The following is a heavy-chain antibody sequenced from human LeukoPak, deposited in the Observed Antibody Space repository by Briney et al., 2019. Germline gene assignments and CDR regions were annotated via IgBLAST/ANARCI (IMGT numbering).Heavy chain of an antibody. J-gene: IGHJ5*02. CDR1: GFTFDDYG. Sequence: GGSLRLSCAASGFTFDDYGMSWVRQAPGKGLEWVSGINWNGGSTGYADSVKGRFTISRDNAKNSLYLQMNSLRAEDTALYYCARDDYGDSYNWFDPWGQGTLVTVSS. D-gene: IGHD4-17*01. CDR2: INWNGGST. CDR3: ARDDYGDSYNWFDP. V-gene: IGHV3-20*04.